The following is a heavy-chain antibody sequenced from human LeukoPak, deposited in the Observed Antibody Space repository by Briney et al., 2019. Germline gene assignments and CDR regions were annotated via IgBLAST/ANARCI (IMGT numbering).Heavy chain of an antibody. J-gene: IGHJ4*02. V-gene: IGHV3-74*01. CDR2: INPDGSTT. CDR1: GFTFSSYW. CDR3: VRSLGGNADFDY. D-gene: IGHD4-23*01. Sequence: PGGSLRLSCAASGFTFSSYWMHWVRQAPGKGLVWVSRINPDGSTTTYADSVKGRFTISRYNAKNTLYLQMNSLRAEDTAVYYCVRSLGGNADFDYWGQGTLVTVSS.